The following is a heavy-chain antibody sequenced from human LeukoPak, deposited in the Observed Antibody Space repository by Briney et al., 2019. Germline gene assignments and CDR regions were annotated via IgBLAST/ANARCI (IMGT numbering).Heavy chain of an antibody. CDR3: ANNGYCSSTSCYAGTVFDY. Sequence: SGGSLRLSCAASGFTFSSYAMSWVRQAPGKGLEWVSAISGSGGSTYYADSVKGRFTISRDNSKNTLYLQMNSLRAEDTAVYYCANNGYCSSTSCYAGTVFDYWGQGTLVTVSS. CDR1: GFTFSSYA. D-gene: IGHD2-2*01. J-gene: IGHJ4*02. V-gene: IGHV3-23*01. CDR2: ISGSGGST.